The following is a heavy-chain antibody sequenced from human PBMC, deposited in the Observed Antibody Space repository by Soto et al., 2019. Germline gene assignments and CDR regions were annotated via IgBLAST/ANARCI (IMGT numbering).Heavy chain of an antibody. CDR2: IWYDGSNK. CDR1: GFTFSSYG. CDR3: ARPNAGIAAAAPRY. Sequence: GGSLRLSCAASGFTFSSYGMHWVRQAPGKGLEWVAVIWYDGSNKYYADSVKGRFTISRDNSKNTLYLQMNSLRAEDTAVYYCARPNAGIAAAAPRYWGQGTLVTVPQ. J-gene: IGHJ4*02. D-gene: IGHD6-13*01. V-gene: IGHV3-33*01.